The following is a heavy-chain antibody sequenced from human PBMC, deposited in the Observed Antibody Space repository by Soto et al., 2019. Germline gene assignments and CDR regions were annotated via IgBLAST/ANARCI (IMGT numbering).Heavy chain of an antibody. V-gene: IGHV1-18*01. D-gene: IGHD2-15*01. CDR1: GYTFTSYG. Sequence: QVQLVQSGAEVKKPRASVKVSCKASGYTFTSYGISWVRQAPGQGLEWMGWISAYNGNTKYAQNLQGRVTMTTDTSTSTAYMELRSLRSDDTAVYYCATSNCSGGSCYSYYFDYWGQGTLVTVSS. CDR3: ATSNCSGGSCYSYYFDY. CDR2: ISAYNGNT. J-gene: IGHJ4*02.